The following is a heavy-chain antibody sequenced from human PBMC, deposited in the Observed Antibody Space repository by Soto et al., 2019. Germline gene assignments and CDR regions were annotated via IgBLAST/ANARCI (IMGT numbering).Heavy chain of an antibody. J-gene: IGHJ6*02. CDR3: ARGLFGLLGYYYYGMDV. CDR2: MNPNSGNT. CDR1: GYTFTSYD. V-gene: IGHV1-8*01. Sequence: ASVKVSCKASGYTFTSYDINWVRQATGQGLEWMGWMNPNSGNTGFAQKFQGRVTMTRNTSISTAYMELSSLRSEDTAVYYCARGLFGLLGYYYYGMDVWGQGTTVTVSS. D-gene: IGHD2-21*01.